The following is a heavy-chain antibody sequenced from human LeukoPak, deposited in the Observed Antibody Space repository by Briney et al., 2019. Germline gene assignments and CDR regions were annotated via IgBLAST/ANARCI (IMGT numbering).Heavy chain of an antibody. D-gene: IGHD1-1*01. CDR1: GFTFSDYY. Sequence: GGSLRLSCAASGFTFSDYYMSWIRQAPGKGLEWVSYISSSGSTIYYADSVKGRFTISRDNAKNSLYLQMNSLRAEDTAVYYCARVPPTGRFYYYYYMDIWGKGTTVTVSS. J-gene: IGHJ6*03. CDR2: ISSSGSTI. V-gene: IGHV3-11*01. CDR3: ARVPPTGRFYYYYYMDI.